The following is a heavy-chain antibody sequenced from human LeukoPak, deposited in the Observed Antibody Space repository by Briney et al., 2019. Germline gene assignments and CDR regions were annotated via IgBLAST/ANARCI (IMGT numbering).Heavy chain of an antibody. V-gene: IGHV4-59*01. J-gene: IGHJ4*02. D-gene: IGHD6-13*01. CDR3: ARDKDTSSCLDY. CDR2: IYYSGST. Sequence: SETLSLTCTVSGGSTSSYYWSWIRQPPGKGLEWIGYIYYSGSTKYNPSLKSRVTISVDTSKNQFSLKLSSVTAADTAVYYCARDKDTSSCLDYWGQGTLVTVSS. CDR1: GGSTSSYY.